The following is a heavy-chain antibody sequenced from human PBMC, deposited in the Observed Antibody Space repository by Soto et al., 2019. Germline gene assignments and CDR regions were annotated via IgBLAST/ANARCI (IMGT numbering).Heavy chain of an antibody. CDR3: ARGLDYGSGRKYGMDV. CDR2: ISSSGSTI. CDR1: GFTFSSYE. V-gene: IGHV3-48*03. D-gene: IGHD3-10*01. J-gene: IGHJ6*02. Sequence: GGSLRLSCAASGFTFSSYEMNWVRQAPGKGLEWVSYISSSGSTIYYADSVKGRFTISGDNAKNSLYLQMNSLRAEDTAVYYCARGLDYGSGRKYGMDVWGQGPTVTVSS.